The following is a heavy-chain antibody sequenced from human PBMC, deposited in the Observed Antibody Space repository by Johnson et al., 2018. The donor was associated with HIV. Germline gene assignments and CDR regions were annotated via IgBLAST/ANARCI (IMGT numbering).Heavy chain of an antibody. CDR2: ITWNGGST. D-gene: IGHD1-1*01. Sequence: VQLVESGGGVVRPGGSLRLSCAASGFTFDDYGMRWVRQAPGKGLEWVSGITWNGGSTGYADSVKGRFTISRDNAKNSLYLQMNSLRAEDTALYYCARVQLEVDAVYAFDIWGQGTMVTVSS. CDR1: GFTFDDYG. J-gene: IGHJ3*02. V-gene: IGHV3-20*04. CDR3: ARVQLEVDAVYAFDI.